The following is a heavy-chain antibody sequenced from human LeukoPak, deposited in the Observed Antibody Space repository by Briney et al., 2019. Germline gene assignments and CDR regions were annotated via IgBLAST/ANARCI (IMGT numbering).Heavy chain of an antibody. CDR1: GGTFSSYS. V-gene: IGHV1-69*05. CDR3: ARVDRYHYYLDV. CDR2: IMPLFNTA. J-gene: IGHJ6*03. Sequence: GSSVKVSCKASGGTFSSYSITWVRQAPGQGLEWMGGIMPLFNTANYAQQFQGRVTITTDESTSTAYMGLSSLRFEDTAMYYCARVDRYHYYLDVWGKGTTVTVSS.